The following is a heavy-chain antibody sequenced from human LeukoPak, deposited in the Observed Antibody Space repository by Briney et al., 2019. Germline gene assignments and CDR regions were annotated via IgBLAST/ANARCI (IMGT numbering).Heavy chain of an antibody. Sequence: PSETLSLTCTVSGVSISTFYWSWIRQPPGKGLEWIGRIYTSGSTNYNPSLKSRVTMSVDTSKNQFSLKLSSVTAADTAVYYCARDSTSGSGWPLFDYWGQGTLVTVSS. CDR2: IYTSGST. V-gene: IGHV4-4*07. CDR1: GVSISTFY. CDR3: ARDSTSGSGWPLFDY. D-gene: IGHD6-19*01. J-gene: IGHJ4*02.